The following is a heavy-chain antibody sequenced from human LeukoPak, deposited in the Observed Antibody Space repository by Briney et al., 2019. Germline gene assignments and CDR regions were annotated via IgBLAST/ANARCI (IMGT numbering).Heavy chain of an antibody. Sequence: PSETLSLTCTVSGGSISSGGYYWSWIRQPPGKGLEWIGYIYHSGSTYYNPSLKSRVTISVDRSKNQFSLKLSSVTAADTALYYCVRDNESAYKRGYGHFFYYMDKWGKGTTVIVSS. CDR1: GGSISSGGYY. CDR2: IYHSGST. D-gene: IGHD5-18*01. CDR3: VRDNESAYKRGYGHFFYYMDK. J-gene: IGHJ6*03. V-gene: IGHV4-30-2*01.